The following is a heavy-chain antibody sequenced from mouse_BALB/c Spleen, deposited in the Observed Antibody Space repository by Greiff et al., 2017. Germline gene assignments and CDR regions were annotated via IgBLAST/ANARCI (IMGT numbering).Heavy chain of an antibody. CDR3: ATPSPWFAY. V-gene: IGHV1S29*02. Sequence: EVQLVESGPELVKPGASVKISCKASGYTFTDYNMHWVKQSHGKSLEWIGYIYPYNGGTGYNQKFKSKATLTVDNSSSTAYMELRSLTSEDSAVYYCATPSPWFAYWGQGTLVTVSA. CDR2: IYPYNGGT. CDR1: GYTFTDYN. J-gene: IGHJ3*01.